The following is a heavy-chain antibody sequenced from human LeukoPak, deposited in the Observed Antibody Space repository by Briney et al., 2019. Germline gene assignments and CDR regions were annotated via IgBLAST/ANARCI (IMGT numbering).Heavy chain of an antibody. CDR1: GYTFTSYA. J-gene: IGHJ2*01. CDR3: ARVSSIAARHGLYWYFDL. CDR2: INAGNGNT. D-gene: IGHD6-6*01. V-gene: IGHV1-3*01. Sequence: ASVKVSCKASGYTFTSYAMHWVRQAPGQRLEWMGWINAGNGNTKYSQKFQGRVTITADESTSTAYMELSSLRSEDTAVYYCARVSSIAARHGLYWYFDLWGRGTLVTVSS.